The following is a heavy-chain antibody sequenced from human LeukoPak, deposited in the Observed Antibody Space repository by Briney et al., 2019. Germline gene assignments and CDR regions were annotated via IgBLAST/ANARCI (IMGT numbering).Heavy chain of an antibody. V-gene: IGHV3-9*01. CDR3: AKDRGYSYGTDAFDI. J-gene: IGHJ3*02. D-gene: IGHD5-18*01. CDR1: GFTFDDYA. Sequence: PGGSLRLSCAASGFTFDDYAMHWVRQAPGKGLEWVSGISWNSGSIGYADSVKGRFTISRDNAKNSLYLQMNSLRAEDTALYYCAKDRGYSYGTDAFDIWGQGTMDTVSS. CDR2: ISWNSGSI.